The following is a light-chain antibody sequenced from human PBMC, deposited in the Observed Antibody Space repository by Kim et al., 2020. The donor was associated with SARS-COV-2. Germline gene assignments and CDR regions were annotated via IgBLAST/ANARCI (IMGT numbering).Light chain of an antibody. CDR2: LDD. CDR3: STWDNNLTGQV. Sequence: GQRVTISCSGSRSTIGSSTVKWYQHVPDTAPKLLIYLDDRRPSGVPDRFSASKSGTSASLAIRGLRSEDEATYYCSTWDNNLTGQVFGGGTQLTVL. V-gene: IGLV1-44*01. J-gene: IGLJ2*01. CDR1: RSTIGSST.